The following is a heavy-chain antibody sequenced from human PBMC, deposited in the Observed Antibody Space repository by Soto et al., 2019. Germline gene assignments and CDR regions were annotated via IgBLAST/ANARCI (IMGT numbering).Heavy chain of an antibody. V-gene: IGHV4-31*03. J-gene: IGHJ4*02. CDR2: VYSNGNT. CDR3: ARASYFRPSGSYYFVS. D-gene: IGHD3-10*01. Sequence: QVQLQESGPGLVKPSQTLSLTCTVSDDSLTTNKYAWTWIRQNPENGLEWIGYVYSNGNTRSSPSPPSRVSMSVDTSKSHFSLRLSSVTAADTAVYFCARASYFRPSGSYYFVSWGKGTLVTVSS. CDR1: DDSLTTNKYA.